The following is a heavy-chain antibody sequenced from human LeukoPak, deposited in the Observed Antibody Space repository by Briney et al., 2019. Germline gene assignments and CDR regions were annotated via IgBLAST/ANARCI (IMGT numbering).Heavy chain of an antibody. J-gene: IGHJ4*02. V-gene: IGHV1-46*01. D-gene: IGHD1-26*01. CDR1: GYTFTSYY. CDR2: INPSGGST. Sequence: ASVKVSCKASGYTFTSYYMHWVRQAPGQGLEWMGIINPSGGSTSYAQKFQGRVTMTRDTSTSSVYMELSSLRSEDTAVYYCARDGGSGTYDYWGQGTLVTVSS. CDR3: ARDGGSGTYDY.